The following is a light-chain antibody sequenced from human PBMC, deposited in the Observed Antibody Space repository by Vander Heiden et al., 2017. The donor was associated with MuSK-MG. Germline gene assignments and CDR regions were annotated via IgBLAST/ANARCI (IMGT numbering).Light chain of an antibody. CDR2: WAS. CDR3: QQYYTSPLT. J-gene: IGKJ4*01. V-gene: IGKV4-1*01. CDR1: QSVLYSSNNHNY. Sequence: IVMTQSPDSLAVSLGERATINCKSSQSVLYSSNNHNYFAWYQQKPGQPPKLLIYWASTRESGVPDRFSGSGSGTDFTLTISNLQAEDVAVYYCQQYYTSPLTFGGGTKVEIK.